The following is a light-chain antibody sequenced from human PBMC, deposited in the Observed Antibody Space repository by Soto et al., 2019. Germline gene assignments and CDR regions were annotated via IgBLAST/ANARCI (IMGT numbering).Light chain of an antibody. CDR1: QSVLYSSNNKNX. Sequence: DIVMTQSPDSLAVSLGERATINCKSSQSVLYSSNNKNXLTWYQQKPGQPPKLLIYWASTRESGVPDRFSGSGSGTDFTLTISGLQAEDVAVYYCQQYYSSPPTFGPGTKVDI. V-gene: IGKV4-1*01. CDR2: WAS. CDR3: QQYYSSPPT. J-gene: IGKJ3*01.